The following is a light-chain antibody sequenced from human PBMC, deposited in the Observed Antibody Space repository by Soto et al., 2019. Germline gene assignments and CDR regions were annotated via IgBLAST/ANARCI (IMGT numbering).Light chain of an antibody. CDR3: QTLGTGYRL. Sequence: QSVLTQSPSASASLGASVTLTCTLSSGHSGYDIAWHQQQPEKGPRYLMRLNSGGTYTRGDGIPDRFAGSSSGTERYLTNSSLHSEDEADYYCQTLGTGYRLFVGGTRLT. CDR1: SGHSGYD. CDR2: LNSGGTY. J-gene: IGLJ2*01. V-gene: IGLV4-69*01.